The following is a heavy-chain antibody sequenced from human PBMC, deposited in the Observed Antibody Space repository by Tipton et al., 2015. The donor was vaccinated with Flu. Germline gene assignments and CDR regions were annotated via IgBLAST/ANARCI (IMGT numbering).Heavy chain of an antibody. CDR2: VPYSGIT. CDR1: GGSISSYY. V-gene: IGHV4-59*13. Sequence: LRLSCTVSGGSISSYYWSWLRQPPGKGLEWIGFVPYSGITNYNPSLKGRVTMSLDASKNHFSLSLSSVTAADTAVYYCARNGGSYSYQHWGQGTLVTVSS. CDR3: ARNGGSYSYQH. J-gene: IGHJ1*01. D-gene: IGHD3-10*01.